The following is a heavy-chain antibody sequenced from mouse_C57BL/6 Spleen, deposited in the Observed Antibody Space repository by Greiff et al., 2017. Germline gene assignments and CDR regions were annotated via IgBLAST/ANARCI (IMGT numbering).Heavy chain of an antibody. CDR1: GYTFTSYW. V-gene: IGHV1-53*01. CDR2: INPSNGGT. D-gene: IGHD1-1*01. CDR3: AGPLYVSYWYCDV. J-gene: IGHJ1*03. Sequence: QVQLQQPGTELVKPGASVKLSCKASGYTFTSYWMHWVKQRPGQGLEWIGNINPSNGGTNYNEKFKSKATLTVDKSSSTAYMQLSSLTAEYSAVYYCAGPLYVSYWYCDVWGTGTTVTVAA.